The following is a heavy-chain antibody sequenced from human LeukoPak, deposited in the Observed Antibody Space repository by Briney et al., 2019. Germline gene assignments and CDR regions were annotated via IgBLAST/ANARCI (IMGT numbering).Heavy chain of an antibody. CDR1: GFIFSSYI. J-gene: IGHJ6*02. CDR2: ISSSSSTL. D-gene: IGHD3-10*01. CDR3: ARGGGSYAMDV. V-gene: IGHV3-48*02. Sequence: QPGGSLRLSCEASGFIFSSYIMNWVRQAPGKGLEWLSYISSSSSTLNYADSVKGRFTISRDNAKNSLYLQMSSLRDEDTAIYYCARGGGSYAMDVWGQGTTVTVSS.